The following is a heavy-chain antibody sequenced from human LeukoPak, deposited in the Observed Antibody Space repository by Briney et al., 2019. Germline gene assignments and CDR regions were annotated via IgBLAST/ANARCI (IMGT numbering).Heavy chain of an antibody. V-gene: IGHV4-61*02. Sequence: PSETLSLTCTVSGGSISSGSYYWSWIRQPAGKGLEWIGRIYTSGSTNYNPSLKSRVTISVDTSKNQFSLKLSSVTAADTAVYYCARDRVLGYSHANYVGMDVWGPGTTVTVSS. D-gene: IGHD5-12*01. CDR3: ARDRVLGYSHANYVGMDV. CDR1: GGSISSGSYY. CDR2: IYTSGST. J-gene: IGHJ6*02.